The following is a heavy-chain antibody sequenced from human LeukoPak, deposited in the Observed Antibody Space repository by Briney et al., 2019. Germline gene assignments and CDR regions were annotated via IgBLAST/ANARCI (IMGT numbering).Heavy chain of an antibody. CDR2: VWDHGDET. Sequence: GGSLRLSCAASGFFFSDVGMHWVRQAPGEGLGWVAVVWDHGDETCYADSVKGRITISRGTSRDILYLQTHSLRAEDTAKYSCARSQGDPERWLHLDSWGQGTLVIVSS. J-gene: IGHJ4*02. CDR1: GFFFSDVG. V-gene: IGHV3-33*01. CDR3: ARSQGDPERWLHLDS. D-gene: IGHD5-24*01.